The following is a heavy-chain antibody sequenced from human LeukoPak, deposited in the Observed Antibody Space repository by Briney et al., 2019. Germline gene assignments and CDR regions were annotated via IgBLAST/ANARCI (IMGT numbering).Heavy chain of an antibody. J-gene: IGHJ4*02. Sequence: SETLSLTCAVYGGSFSGYYWSWIRQPPGKGLEWIGEINHSGSTNHNPSLKSRVTISVDTSKNQFSLKLSSVTAADTAVYYCARTRLKYYYDSSGYYDYWGQGTLVTVSS. CDR3: ARTRLKYYYDSSGYYDY. CDR1: GGSFSGYY. V-gene: IGHV4-34*01. D-gene: IGHD3-22*01. CDR2: INHSGST.